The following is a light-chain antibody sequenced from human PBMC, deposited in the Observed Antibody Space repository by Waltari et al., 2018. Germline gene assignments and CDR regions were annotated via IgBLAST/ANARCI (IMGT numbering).Light chain of an antibody. V-gene: IGKV3-20*01. CDR2: GSS. CDR3: QHYVRLPVT. J-gene: IGKJ1*01. CDR1: QRVSRA. Sequence: EIVLTQSPGTLSLSPGERVTLSCRASQRVSRALAWYQQKPGQAPSLLLYGSSTRATGIPDWFSGSGSGTDFSLTISRLEPEDFAVYYCQHYVRLPVTFGQGTKVEIK.